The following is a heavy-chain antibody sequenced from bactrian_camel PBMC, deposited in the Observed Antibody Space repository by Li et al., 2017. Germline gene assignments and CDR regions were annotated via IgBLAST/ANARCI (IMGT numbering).Heavy chain of an antibody. D-gene: IGHD5*01. CDR1: GFTFDESD. V-gene: IGHV3S55*01. J-gene: IGHJ6*01. Sequence: VQLVESGGGSVQAGGSLTLSCAATGFTFDESDMGWYLQAPGSQCELVAGILSDGTVYYADSVKGRFTFSRDNAKNTPYLQMNNLKPEDTALYYCAAGFRGGEAEWVTGARGPRSPSP. CDR2: ILSDGTV. CDR3: AAGFRGGEAEWVT.